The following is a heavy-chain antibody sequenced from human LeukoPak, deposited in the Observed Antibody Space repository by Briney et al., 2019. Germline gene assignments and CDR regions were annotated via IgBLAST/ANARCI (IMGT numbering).Heavy chain of an antibody. CDR2: IYSGGST. CDR1: GFTVSSNY. Sequence: GGSLRLSCAASGFTVSSNYMSWVRQAPGKGLEWVSVIYSGGSTYYAESVKGRFTISRHNSKNTLYLQMNSLRAEDTAVYYCARDLRYCSSTSCPYYYYYGMDVWGQGTTVTVSS. J-gene: IGHJ6*02. CDR3: ARDLRYCSSTSCPYYYYYGMDV. D-gene: IGHD2-2*01. V-gene: IGHV3-53*04.